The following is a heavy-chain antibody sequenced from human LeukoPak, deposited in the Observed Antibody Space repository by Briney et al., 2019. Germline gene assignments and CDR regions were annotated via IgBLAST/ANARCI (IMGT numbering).Heavy chain of an antibody. J-gene: IGHJ4*02. Sequence: SETLSLTCAVYGGSFSGYYWSWIRQPPGKGLEWIGEINHSGSTNYNPSLKSRVTISVDKSKNQFSLKLSSVTAADTAVYYCARRTTVTIPFGYWGQGTLVTVST. V-gene: IGHV4-34*01. CDR3: ARRTTVTIPFGY. CDR1: GGSFSGYY. D-gene: IGHD4-11*01. CDR2: INHSGST.